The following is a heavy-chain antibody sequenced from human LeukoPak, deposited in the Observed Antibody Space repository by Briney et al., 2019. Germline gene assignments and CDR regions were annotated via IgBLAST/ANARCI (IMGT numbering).Heavy chain of an antibody. D-gene: IGHD6-19*01. V-gene: IGHV3-21*01. CDR1: GFTFSSYS. CDR3: ARDSIVAGTVVSASVFDY. CDR2: ISSSGSYI. Sequence: GGSLRLSCAASGFTFSSYSMNWVRQAPGKGLEWVSSISSSGSYIYYADSVKGRFTISRDNAKNSLYLQMNSLRAEDTAVYYCARDSIVAGTVVSASVFDYWGQGTLVTVSS. J-gene: IGHJ4*02.